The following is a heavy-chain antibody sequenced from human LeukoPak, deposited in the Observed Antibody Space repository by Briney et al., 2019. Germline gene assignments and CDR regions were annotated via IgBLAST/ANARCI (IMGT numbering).Heavy chain of an antibody. CDR3: ARLGYCSGGSCYHFDY. J-gene: IGHJ4*02. CDR2: FDPEDGET. D-gene: IGHD2-15*01. V-gene: IGHV1-24*01. CDR1: GYTLTELS. Sequence: VASVKVSCKVSGYTLTELSMHWVRQAPGKGLEWMGGFDPEDGETIYAQKFQGRVTMTTDTSTSTAYMELRSLRSDDTAVYYCARLGYCSGGSCYHFDYWGQGTLVTVSS.